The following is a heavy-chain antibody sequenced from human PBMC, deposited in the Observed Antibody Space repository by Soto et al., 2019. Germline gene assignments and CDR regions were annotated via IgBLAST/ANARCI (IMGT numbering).Heavy chain of an antibody. D-gene: IGHD5-12*01. Sequence: GGSLRLSCAASGFTFSSYAMSWVHQAPGKGLEWVSAISGSGGSTYYADSVKGRFTISRDNSKNTLYLQMNSLRAEDTAVYYCAKGRSSGGYPTRFDYWGQGTLVTVSS. CDR2: ISGSGGST. CDR1: GFTFSSYA. J-gene: IGHJ4*02. V-gene: IGHV3-23*01. CDR3: AKGRSSGGYPTRFDY.